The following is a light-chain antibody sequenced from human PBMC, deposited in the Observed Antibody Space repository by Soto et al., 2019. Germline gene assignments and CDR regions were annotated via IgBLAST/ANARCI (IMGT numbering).Light chain of an antibody. Sequence: DIQMTQSPSTLSASVGDRVTITCRASQRISYWLAWYQQKPGKAPKLLIYKTSTLESGVPSRFSGSGSGTEFTLTISSLQPGDFATYYCQQYNTYLWTFGQGTKVEIK. J-gene: IGKJ1*01. CDR3: QQYNTYLWT. CDR1: QRISYW. V-gene: IGKV1-5*03. CDR2: KTS.